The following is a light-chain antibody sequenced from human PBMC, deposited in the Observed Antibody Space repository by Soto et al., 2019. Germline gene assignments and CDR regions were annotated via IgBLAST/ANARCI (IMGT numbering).Light chain of an antibody. CDR2: DAS. CDR1: QTISSW. Sequence: DIQMTQSPSTLSASAIDRVTITCRASQTISSWLAWYQQTPGKAPKLLIYDASTLESGVPSRFSGSGSGTEFTLTISSLQPDDFATYYCQQYNSYPITFGQGTRLEIK. J-gene: IGKJ5*01. V-gene: IGKV1-5*01. CDR3: QQYNSYPIT.